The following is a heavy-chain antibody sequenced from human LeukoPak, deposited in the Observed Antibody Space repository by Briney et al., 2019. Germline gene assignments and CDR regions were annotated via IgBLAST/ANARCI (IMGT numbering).Heavy chain of an antibody. J-gene: IGHJ6*03. Sequence: GGSLRLSCAASGFTFSNYWMSWVRQAPGKGLEWVANIKEDGSEKYYVDSLKGRFTISRDNAKNSLYLQMNSLRAEDTAVYYCARVGNLYYYYYMDVWGKGTTVTVSS. CDR2: IKEDGSEK. V-gene: IGHV3-7*01. CDR3: ARVGNLYYYYYMDV. CDR1: GFTFSNYW. D-gene: IGHD1-14*01.